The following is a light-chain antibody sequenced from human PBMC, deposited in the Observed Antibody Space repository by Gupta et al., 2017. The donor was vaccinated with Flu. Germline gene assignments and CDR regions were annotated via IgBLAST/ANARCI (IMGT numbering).Light chain of an antibody. Sequence: GDRVTINCRASQSISTYLNWYQQKPGKAPNLLIYAASSLQSGVPSRFSGSGSGTNFILTITSLQPEDFATYHCQQTYSAPRTFGQGTKVEIK. V-gene: IGKV1-39*01. CDR1: QSISTY. CDR3: QQTYSAPRT. J-gene: IGKJ1*01. CDR2: AAS.